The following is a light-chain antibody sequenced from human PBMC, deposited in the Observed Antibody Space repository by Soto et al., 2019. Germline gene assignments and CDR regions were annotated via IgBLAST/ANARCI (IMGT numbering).Light chain of an antibody. Sequence: DIVMTQSPLSLPVTAGEPASISCRSSQRLLHTNGYNYVDWYLKKPGQSPKLLIYLGSNRASGVPDRFSSSGSGTDFTLQISRVEAEDVGVYYCMQALQTPFTFGPGTKVDIK. CDR3: MQALQTPFT. CDR2: LGS. V-gene: IGKV2-28*01. J-gene: IGKJ3*01. CDR1: QRLLHTNGYNY.